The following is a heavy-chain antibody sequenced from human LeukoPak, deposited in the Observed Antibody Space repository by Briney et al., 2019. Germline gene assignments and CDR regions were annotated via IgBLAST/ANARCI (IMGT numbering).Heavy chain of an antibody. CDR3: ARVVAAQYYYYGMDV. J-gene: IGHJ6*04. CDR2: ISSSRSYI. V-gene: IGHV3-21*01. D-gene: IGHD2-15*01. CDR1: GFTLSRYR. Sequence: GGSLRLSRPASGFTLSRYRMNWVRQAQGRRLEGVSSISSSRSYIYYADSVKGRLTISRDNAKSSLYLQMNSLRAEDTAVYYCARVVAAQYYYYGMDVWGKGPTVTVSS.